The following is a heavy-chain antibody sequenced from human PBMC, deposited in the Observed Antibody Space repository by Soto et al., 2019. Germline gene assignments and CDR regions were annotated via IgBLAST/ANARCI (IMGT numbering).Heavy chain of an antibody. V-gene: IGHV1-18*01. CDR1: GYTFTSYG. CDR2: ISAYNGNT. CDR3: ARSSRITWWFDAFDI. D-gene: IGHD2-15*01. J-gene: IGHJ3*02. Sequence: QVQLVQSGAEVKKPGASVKVSCKASGYTFTSYGISWVRQAPGQGLEWMGWISAYNGNTNYAQKLQGRVTMTTDTSTSTAYMELRSVRSDDTGVYYCARSSRITWWFDAFDIWGQGTMVTVSS.